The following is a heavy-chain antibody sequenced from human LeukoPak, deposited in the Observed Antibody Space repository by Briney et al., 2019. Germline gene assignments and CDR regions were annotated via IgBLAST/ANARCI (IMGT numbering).Heavy chain of an antibody. Sequence: PSETLSLTCAVYGGSFSGYYWSWIRQPPGKGLEWIGEINHSGSTNYNPSLKSRVTISVDTSKNQFSLKLSSVTAADTAVYYCARRRRVRALDHWGQGTLVTVSS. CDR1: GGSFSGYY. V-gene: IGHV4-34*01. CDR3: ARRRRVRALDH. J-gene: IGHJ4*02. CDR2: INHSGST.